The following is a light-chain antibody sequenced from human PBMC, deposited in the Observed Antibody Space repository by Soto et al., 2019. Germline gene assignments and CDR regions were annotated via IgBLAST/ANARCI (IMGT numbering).Light chain of an antibody. CDR3: AAWDDSLSGYV. CDR1: SSNNGSNY. J-gene: IGLJ1*01. V-gene: IGLV1-47*01. CDR2: RNN. Sequence: QSVLPQPPSASGTPGQRVTISCSGSSSNNGSNYVYWYQQLPGTAPKLLIYRNNQRPSGVPDRFSGSKSGTSASLAISGLRSEDEADYYCAAWDDSLSGYVFGTGTKVTVL.